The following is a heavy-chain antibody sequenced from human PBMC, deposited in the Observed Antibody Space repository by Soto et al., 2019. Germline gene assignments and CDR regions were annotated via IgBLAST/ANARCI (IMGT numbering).Heavy chain of an antibody. V-gene: IGHV3-23*01. CDR3: AKYSSDWDEDY. D-gene: IGHD6-19*01. CDR2: ISGSGDT. CDR1: GFTFSSYA. J-gene: IGHJ4*02. Sequence: EVQLLESGGGLVQPGGSLILSCAASGFTFSSYAMTWVRQAPGEGLQWVSSISGSGDTYYADSVKGRFTISRDNSKNTLTLQMNGLRAEDTAIYCCAKYSSDWDEDYWGQGTLVTVSS.